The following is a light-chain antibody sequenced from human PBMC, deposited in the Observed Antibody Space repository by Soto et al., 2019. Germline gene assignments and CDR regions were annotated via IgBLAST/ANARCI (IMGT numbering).Light chain of an antibody. CDR1: QSVSSSY. Sequence: EIVLTQSPGTLSLSPGERATLSCMASQSVSSSYLAWYQQKPGQAPRLLIYGASSRATGIPDRFSGSGSGTDFTITISRLEPEDFAVYYCQQYGSSPPNTFGQGTKLEIK. CDR2: GAS. J-gene: IGKJ2*01. CDR3: QQYGSSPPNT. V-gene: IGKV3-20*01.